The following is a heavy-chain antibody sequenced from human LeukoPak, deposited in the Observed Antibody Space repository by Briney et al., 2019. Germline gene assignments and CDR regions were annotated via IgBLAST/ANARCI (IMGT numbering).Heavy chain of an antibody. Sequence: GGSLRLSCAASGFTVSSNYMSWVRQAPGKGLEWVSVIYSGGSTYYADSVKGRFTISRDNSKNTLYLQMNSLRAEDTAVYYCAKEKSDYGDYFGDAFDIWGQGTMVTVSS. D-gene: IGHD4-17*01. CDR2: IYSGGST. CDR1: GFTVSSNY. V-gene: IGHV3-66*01. J-gene: IGHJ3*02. CDR3: AKEKSDYGDYFGDAFDI.